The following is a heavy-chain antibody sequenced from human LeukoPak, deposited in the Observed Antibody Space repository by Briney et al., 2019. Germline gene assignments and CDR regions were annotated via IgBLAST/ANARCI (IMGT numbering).Heavy chain of an antibody. V-gene: IGHV3-13*01. CDR1: GFTFSSYD. CDR2: IGTAGDT. Sequence: GGSLRLSCAASGFTFSSYDMHWVRQATGKGLEWVSAIGTAGDTYYPGSVKGRLTISRENAKNSLCLQMNSLRAGDTAVYYCARGTRLGVVDYWGQGTLVTVSS. D-gene: IGHD3-16*01. CDR3: ARGTRLGVVDY. J-gene: IGHJ4*02.